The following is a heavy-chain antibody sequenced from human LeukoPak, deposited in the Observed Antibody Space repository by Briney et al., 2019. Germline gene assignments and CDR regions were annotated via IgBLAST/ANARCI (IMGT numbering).Heavy chain of an antibody. CDR1: GFTFSSYA. V-gene: IGHV3-30*04. CDR3: ARDLTFRTVAGTFDY. CDR2: ISYDGSNK. J-gene: IGHJ4*02. D-gene: IGHD6-19*01. Sequence: GGSLRLSCTASGFTFSSYAMHWVRQAPGKGLEWVAVISYDGSNKYYADSVKGRFTISRDNSKNTLYLQMNSLRAEDTAVYYCARDLTFRTVAGTFDYWGQGTLVTVSS.